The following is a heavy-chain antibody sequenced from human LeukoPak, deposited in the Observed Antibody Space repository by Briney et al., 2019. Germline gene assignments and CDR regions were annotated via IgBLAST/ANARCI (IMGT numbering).Heavy chain of an antibody. D-gene: IGHD6-6*01. CDR3: AREAPYSSSSPDFDY. V-gene: IGHV7-4-1*02. Sequence: ASVKVSCKASGYTFTSYALNWVRRAPGQGLEWMGWINTNTGNPTYAQGFTGRFVFSLDTSVSTAYLQISSLKAEDTAVYYCAREAPYSSSSPDFDYWGQGTLVTVSS. CDR2: INTNTGNP. J-gene: IGHJ4*02. CDR1: GYTFTSYA.